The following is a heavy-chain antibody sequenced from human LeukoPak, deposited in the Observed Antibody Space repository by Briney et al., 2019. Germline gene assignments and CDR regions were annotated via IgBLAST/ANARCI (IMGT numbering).Heavy chain of an antibody. CDR2: ISSNSGGI. CDR3: AKDQSSGYYKTFDY. CDR1: GFIFDDYA. J-gene: IGHJ4*02. D-gene: IGHD3-22*01. Sequence: GGSLRLSCAASGFIFDDYAMHWVRQAPGKGLEWVSGISSNSGGIGYADSVQGRFTISRDNAKNTLYLQMNSLRAEDTAVYYCAKDQSSGYYKTFDYWGQGTLVTVSS. V-gene: IGHV3-9*01.